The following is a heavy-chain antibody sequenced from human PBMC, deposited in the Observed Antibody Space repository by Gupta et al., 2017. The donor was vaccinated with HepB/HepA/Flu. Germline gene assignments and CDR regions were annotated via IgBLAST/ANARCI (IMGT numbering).Heavy chain of an antibody. Sequence: EVQLVESGGGLVKPGGSLRLSCAASGFSFTHAWMSWVRQAPGKGLEWVGRIKSKASGATTDYAAPVKGRITISRDDSRNTVYLQMNSLKTEDTAIYYCTYYLYEGYAFDYWGQGNRVTVSS. V-gene: IGHV3-15*01. CDR2: IKSKASGATT. CDR3: TYYLYEGYAFDY. CDR1: GFSFTHAW. D-gene: IGHD3-16*01. J-gene: IGHJ4*02.